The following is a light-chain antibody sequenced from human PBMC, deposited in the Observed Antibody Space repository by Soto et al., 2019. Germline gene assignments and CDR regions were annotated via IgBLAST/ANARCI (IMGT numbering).Light chain of an antibody. V-gene: IGLV2-14*01. CDR1: SSDVGGYNY. Sequence: QSALTQPASVSGSPGQSITISCTGTSSDVGGYNYVSWYQQHPGKAPKLMIYGVSNRPSGASNRFSGSKSGNTASLTISGLQAEDEAHYYCSSYTSSSTLLYVFGTGTKLTVL. CDR2: GVS. J-gene: IGLJ1*01. CDR3: SSYTSSSTLLYV.